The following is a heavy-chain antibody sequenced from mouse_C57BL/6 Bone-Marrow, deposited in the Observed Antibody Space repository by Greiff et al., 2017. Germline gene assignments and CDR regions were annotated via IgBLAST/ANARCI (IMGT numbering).Heavy chain of an antibody. CDR1: GYTFTNYW. CDR2: IYPGGGYT. J-gene: IGHJ4*01. Sequence: QVQLQQSGAELVRPGTSVKMSCKASGYTFTNYWIGWAKQRPGHGLEWIGDIYPGGGYTNYNEKSKGKATLTVDKCSSTAYMQFSSLTSEDSAIYYCARGYAMDYWGQGTSVTVSS. V-gene: IGHV1-63*01. CDR3: ARGYAMDY.